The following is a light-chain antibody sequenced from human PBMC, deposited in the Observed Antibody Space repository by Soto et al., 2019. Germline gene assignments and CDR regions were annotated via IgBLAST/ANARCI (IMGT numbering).Light chain of an antibody. CDR3: QQYYNSVLT. CDR1: QDISNY. Sequence: DIQMSQSPSSLSASVGDRVTITCQASQDISNYLNWYQQKPGKAPKLLIYDAFNLETGVPSRFSGSVSGTDFTLTISSLQPEDSASYYCQQYYNSVLTFGGGTKVDIK. J-gene: IGKJ4*01. CDR2: DAF. V-gene: IGKV1-33*01.